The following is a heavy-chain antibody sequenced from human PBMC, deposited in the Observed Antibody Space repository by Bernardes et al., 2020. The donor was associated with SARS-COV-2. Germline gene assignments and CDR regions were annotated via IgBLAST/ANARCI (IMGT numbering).Heavy chain of an antibody. D-gene: IGHD6-13*01. CDR2: ISGRIGNT. J-gene: IGHJ4*02. Sequence: ASVKVSCKASGYTFTTYDISWVRQAPGQGLEWVGRISGRIGNTNYAQRLQGRVTMTTDTSTSTAYMELRSLRSDDTAVYYCARDRGQQLDLDYWGQGTLVTVSS. CDR1: GYTFTTYD. V-gene: IGHV1-18*01. CDR3: ARDRGQQLDLDY.